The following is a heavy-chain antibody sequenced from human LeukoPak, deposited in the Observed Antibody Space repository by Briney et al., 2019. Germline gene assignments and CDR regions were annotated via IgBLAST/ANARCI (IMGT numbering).Heavy chain of an antibody. J-gene: IGHJ5*02. CDR3: ARGEVDIVANTVWQGGLFDP. Sequence: ASVKVSCKASGGTFSSYAISWVRQAPGQGLEWMGGIIPIFGTANYAQKFQGRVTITADKSTSTAYMELSSLRSEDTAVYYCARGEVDIVANTVWQGGLFDPWGQGTLVTVSS. CDR1: GGTFSSYA. V-gene: IGHV1-69*06. D-gene: IGHD5-12*01. CDR2: IIPIFGTA.